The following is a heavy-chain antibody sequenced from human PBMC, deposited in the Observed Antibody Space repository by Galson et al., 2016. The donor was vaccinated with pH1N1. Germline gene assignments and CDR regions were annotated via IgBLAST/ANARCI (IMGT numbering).Heavy chain of an antibody. CDR3: VHSDNIGMEEGAFDIFDI. V-gene: IGHV2-5*02. J-gene: IGHJ3*02. Sequence: PALVKPTQTLTLTCAFSGFSLSASGEAVGWLRQPPGKAPEWLAMIYWDDSERYSQSLKDRLTISRDSTKRHVVLTMTDMDPEDTGTYYCVHSDNIGMEEGAFDIFDIWGQGAAVHVSS. CDR1: GFSLSASGEA. D-gene: IGHD3-16*01. CDR2: IYWDDSE.